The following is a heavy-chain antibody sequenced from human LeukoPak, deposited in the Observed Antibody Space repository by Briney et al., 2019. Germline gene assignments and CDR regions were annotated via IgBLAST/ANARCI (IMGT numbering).Heavy chain of an antibody. CDR3: ALVGADNAFDI. CDR2: IYYSGSI. D-gene: IGHD1-26*01. CDR1: GYSISSSNW. V-gene: IGHV4-28*05. J-gene: IGHJ3*02. Sequence: SETLSLTCAVSGYSISSSNWWGWIRQPPGKGLEWIGYIYYSGSIYYNPSLKSRVTMSVDTSKNQFSLRLSSVTAVDTAVYYCALVGADNAFDIWGQGTMVTVSP.